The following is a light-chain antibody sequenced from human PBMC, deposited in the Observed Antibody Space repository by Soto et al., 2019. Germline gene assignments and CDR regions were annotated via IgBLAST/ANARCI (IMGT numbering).Light chain of an antibody. J-gene: IGKJ4*01. Sequence: DIQMTQSPSSLSASVGDRVTITCRASHPININLVWFQQKPGKAPKSLIYAATNLQSGVPSRFSGSGGGTDFSLTISSLQPEDVATYYCQHYQRYPPSFGGGTRWIS. CDR3: QHYQRYPPS. CDR1: HPININ. CDR2: AAT. V-gene: IGKV1-16*01.